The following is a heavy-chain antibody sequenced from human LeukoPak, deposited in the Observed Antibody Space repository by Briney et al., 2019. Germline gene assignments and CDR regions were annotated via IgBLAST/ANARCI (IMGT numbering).Heavy chain of an antibody. V-gene: IGHV3-53*05. Sequence: GGSLRLSCAASGFTVSSNYMSWVSQAPGKGLEWVSVIYSGGSTYYADSVKGRFTISRDNSKNTLYLQMNSLRAEDTAVYYCAKEGPAAMYYFDNWGQGTLVTVSS. CDR2: IYSGGST. CDR1: GFTVSSNY. CDR3: AKEGPAAMYYFDN. D-gene: IGHD2-2*01. J-gene: IGHJ4*02.